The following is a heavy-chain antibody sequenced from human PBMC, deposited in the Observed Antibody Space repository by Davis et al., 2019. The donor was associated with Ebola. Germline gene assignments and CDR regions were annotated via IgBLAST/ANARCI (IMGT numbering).Heavy chain of an antibody. D-gene: IGHD3-3*01. J-gene: IGHJ5*02. CDR1: GGSISSYY. Sequence: MPSETLSLTCTVSGGSISSYYWSWIRQPPGKGLEWIGYIYYSGSTNYNPSLKSRVTISVDTSKNQFSLKLSSVTAADTAVYYCARVGYDFGSGYLSNNWFDPWGQGTLVTVSS. CDR2: IYYSGST. CDR3: ARVGYDFGSGYLSNNWFDP. V-gene: IGHV4-59*12.